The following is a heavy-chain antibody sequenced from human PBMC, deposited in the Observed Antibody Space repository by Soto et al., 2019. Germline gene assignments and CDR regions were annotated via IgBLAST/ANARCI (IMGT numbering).Heavy chain of an antibody. J-gene: IGHJ4*02. V-gene: IGHV4-31*03. D-gene: IGHD6-6*01. CDR1: GGSISSGGYY. Sequence: SETLSLTCTVSGGSISSGGYYWSWIRQHPGKGLEWIGYIYYSGSTYYNPSLKSRVTISVDTSKNQFSLKLSSVTAADTAVYYCARDIYSSSAEGYFAYWGQGTLVTVYS. CDR3: ARDIYSSSAEGYFAY. CDR2: IYYSGST.